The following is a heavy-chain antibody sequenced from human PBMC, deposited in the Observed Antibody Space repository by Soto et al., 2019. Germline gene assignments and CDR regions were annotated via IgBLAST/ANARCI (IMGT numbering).Heavy chain of an antibody. CDR3: ARLRDDSSGYYYYYYGMDV. Sequence: GASVKVSCKASGGTFSSYAISWVRQAPGQGLEWMGGIIPIFGTANHAQKFQGRVTITADESTSTAYMELSSLRSEDTAVYYCARLRDDSSGYYYYYYGMDVWGQGTTVTVSS. CDR2: IIPIFGTA. J-gene: IGHJ6*02. CDR1: GGTFSSYA. V-gene: IGHV1-69*13. D-gene: IGHD3-22*01.